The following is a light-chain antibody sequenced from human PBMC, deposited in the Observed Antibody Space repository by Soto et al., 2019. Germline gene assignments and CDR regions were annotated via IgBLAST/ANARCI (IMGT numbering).Light chain of an antibody. V-gene: IGKV3-20*01. Sequence: EIVLTQSPGTLSLSTGERATLSCRASQPVSSNYLAWYQQKPGQAPRLLIYGASSGATDIPDRFSGSGSGTDFTLTISRLEPDDFAVYYCQQYGASPQTFGQGTKVDIK. J-gene: IGKJ1*01. CDR1: QPVSSNY. CDR3: QQYGASPQT. CDR2: GAS.